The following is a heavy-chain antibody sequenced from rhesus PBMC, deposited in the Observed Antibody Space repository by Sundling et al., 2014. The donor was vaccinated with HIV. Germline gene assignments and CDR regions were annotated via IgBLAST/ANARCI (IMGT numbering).Heavy chain of an antibody. Sequence: EVQLVESGGGSVHPGGSLRLSCTASGFTFSSARMNWIRQAPGKRLEWVADIKHDGSEKYYVDSVKGRFTISRDNAKNSLYLQMNSLRAEDTAVYYCVRDDPSTVAGPFDHWGQGVLVTVSS. CDR3: VRDDPSTVAGPFDH. D-gene: IGHD4-29*01. CDR2: IKHDGSEK. J-gene: IGHJ4*01. CDR1: GFTFSSAR. V-gene: IGHV3-46*02.